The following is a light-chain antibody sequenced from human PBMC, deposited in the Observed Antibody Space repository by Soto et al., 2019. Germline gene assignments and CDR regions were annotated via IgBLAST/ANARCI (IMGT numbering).Light chain of an antibody. Sequence: QAVVTQPPSASGSPGQSVTISCTGTSSDVGGYNYVSWYQQHPGKAPKLMIYEVYKRPSGVPDRFSGSKSGNTASLTVSGLQAEDEADYYCSAYAGSNTVVFGGGTKLTVL. CDR3: SAYAGSNTVV. V-gene: IGLV2-8*01. J-gene: IGLJ2*01. CDR1: SSDVGGYNY. CDR2: EVY.